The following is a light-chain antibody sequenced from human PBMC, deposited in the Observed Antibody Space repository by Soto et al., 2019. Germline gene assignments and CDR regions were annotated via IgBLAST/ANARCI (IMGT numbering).Light chain of an antibody. J-gene: IGKJ4*01. Sequence: EIVMTQSPATLSVSPGERATLSCRASQSIRGSLAWYQQKPGQAPRLLIYDASTGATGIPARFSGSGSGTEFTLTISSLQSEDFAVYYCQQYNKWPLTFGGGTKVDTK. CDR1: QSIRGS. CDR2: DAS. CDR3: QQYNKWPLT. V-gene: IGKV3-15*01.